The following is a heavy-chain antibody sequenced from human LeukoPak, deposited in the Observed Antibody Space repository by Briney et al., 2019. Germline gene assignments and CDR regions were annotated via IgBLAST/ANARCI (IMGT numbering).Heavy chain of an antibody. V-gene: IGHV3-21*01. D-gene: IGHD3-16*02. CDR1: GFTFSSYG. CDR2: ISSSSNFI. Sequence: GGSLRLSCAASGFTFSSYGMNWVRQAPGKGLEWVSSISSSSNFIYYADSVKGRFTISRDNAKKSLYLQMNSLRVEDTAVYYCAREIPSRYYYYYYYMDVWGKGTTVTVSS. J-gene: IGHJ6*03. CDR3: AREIPSRYYYYYYYMDV.